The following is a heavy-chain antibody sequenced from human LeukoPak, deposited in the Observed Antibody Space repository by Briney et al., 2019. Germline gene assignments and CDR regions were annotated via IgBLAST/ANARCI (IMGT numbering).Heavy chain of an antibody. J-gene: IGHJ4*02. CDR3: VRGGDSFDS. CDR1: GFTLSGYW. V-gene: IGHV3-7*04. CDR2: IKQDGSDK. Sequence: GGSLRLSCAASGFTLSGYWMSWVRQAPVKGLEWVANIKQDGSDKNYLDSVKGRFTVSRDNAKNSLYLQMDSLRAEDTAVYYCVRGGDSFDSWGQGTLVTVSS.